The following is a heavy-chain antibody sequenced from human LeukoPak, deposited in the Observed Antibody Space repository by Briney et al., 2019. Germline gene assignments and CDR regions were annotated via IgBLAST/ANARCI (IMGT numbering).Heavy chain of an antibody. CDR2: IRSKGNTYAT. D-gene: IGHD1-26*01. V-gene: IGHV3-73*01. Sequence: WVARIRSKGNTYATAYAASVKGRFSISRDDSKNTAYLQMNSLRAEDTAVYYCAKDSSSPLWGQGTLVTVSS. CDR3: AKDSSSPL. J-gene: IGHJ4*02.